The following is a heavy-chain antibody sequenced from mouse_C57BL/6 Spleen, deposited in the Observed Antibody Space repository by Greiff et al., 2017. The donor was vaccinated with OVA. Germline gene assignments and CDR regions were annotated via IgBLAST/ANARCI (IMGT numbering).Heavy chain of an antibody. V-gene: IGHV2-5*01. CDR1: GFSLTSYG. Sequence: VQLQQSGPGLVQPSQSLSITCTVSGFSLTSYGVHWVRQSPGKGLEWLGVIWRGGSTDYNAAFMSRLSITKDNSKSQVFFKLNSLQADDTAIYYCAIPYYDYDGGYYYAMDYWGQGTSVTVSS. CDR2: IWRGGST. CDR3: AIPYYDYDGGYYYAMDY. J-gene: IGHJ4*01. D-gene: IGHD2-4*01.